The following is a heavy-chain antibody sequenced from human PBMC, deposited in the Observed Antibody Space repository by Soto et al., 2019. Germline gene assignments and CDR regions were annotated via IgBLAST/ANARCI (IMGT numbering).Heavy chain of an antibody. CDR2: IIPIFGTA. Sequence: SVKVSCKASGGTFSSYAISWVRQAPGQGLEWMGGIIPIFGTANYAQKFQGRVTITADESTSTAYMELSSLRSEDTAVYYCARDFDRSSGQFDPWGQGTLVTVSS. CDR3: ARDFDRSSGQFDP. CDR1: GGTFSSYA. J-gene: IGHJ5*02. V-gene: IGHV1-69*13. D-gene: IGHD6-25*01.